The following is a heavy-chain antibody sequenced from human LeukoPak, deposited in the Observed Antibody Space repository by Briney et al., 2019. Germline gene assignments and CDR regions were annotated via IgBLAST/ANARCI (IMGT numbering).Heavy chain of an antibody. CDR2: IYPGDSDT. J-gene: IGHJ4*02. V-gene: IGHV5-51*01. D-gene: IGHD2-21*02. Sequence: GESLKISCKGSGYSFTNYWIGWVRQMPGKGLVWMGIIYPGDSDTRYSPSFQGRVTISADKSINTASLQWSSLKASDTAMYYCARLHLTASLAAVYFDYWGQGNLVTVSS. CDR1: GYSFTNYW. CDR3: ARLHLTASLAAVYFDY.